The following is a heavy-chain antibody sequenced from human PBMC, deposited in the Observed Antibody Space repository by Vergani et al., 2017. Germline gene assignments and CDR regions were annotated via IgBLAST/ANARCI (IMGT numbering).Heavy chain of an antibody. J-gene: IGHJ6*02. V-gene: IGHV7-4-1*02. Sequence: QVQLVQSGSELKKPGASVKVSCKASGYTFTSYAMNWVRQAPGQGLEWMGWINTNTGNPTYAQGFTGRFVFSLDTSVSTAYLQISSLKAEATAVYYCARDKYDDILLGYLGRDGMDVWGQGTTVTVSS. CDR1: GYTFTSYA. CDR2: INTNTGNP. D-gene: IGHD3-9*01. CDR3: ARDKYDDILLGYLGRDGMDV.